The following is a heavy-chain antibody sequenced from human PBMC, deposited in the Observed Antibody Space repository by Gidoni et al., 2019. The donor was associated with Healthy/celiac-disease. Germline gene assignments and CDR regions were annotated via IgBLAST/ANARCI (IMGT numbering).Heavy chain of an antibody. V-gene: IGHV3-21*01. D-gene: IGHD3-22*01. CDR2: ISSSSSYI. CDR1: GLTVSRYS. Sequence: EVQLVESGGGLVKPGGSLRLAGAASGLTVSRYSMNWVRQAPGKGLEWVSSISSSSSYIYYADSVKGRFTISRDNAKNSLSLQMNSLRAEDTAVYYCARAPYYYDSSGYHDAFDIWGQGTMVTVSS. CDR3: ARAPYYYDSSGYHDAFDI. J-gene: IGHJ3*02.